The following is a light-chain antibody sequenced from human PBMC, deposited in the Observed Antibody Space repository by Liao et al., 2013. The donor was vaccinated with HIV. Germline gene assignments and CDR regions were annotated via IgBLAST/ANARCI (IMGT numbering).Light chain of an antibody. J-gene: IGLJ2*01. V-gene: IGLV3-1*01. CDR1: KLGDKY. CDR2: EDS. CDR3: QAWDSGADVV. Sequence: SYDLTQPPSVSVSPGQTASITCSGDKLGDKYTCWYQQKPGQSPVLVIYEDSKRPSGIPERFSASNSGNTATLIISGTQALDEADYYCQAWDSGADVVFGGGTKLTVL.